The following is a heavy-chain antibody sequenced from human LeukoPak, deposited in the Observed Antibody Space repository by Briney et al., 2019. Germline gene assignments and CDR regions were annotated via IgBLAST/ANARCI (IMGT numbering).Heavy chain of an antibody. J-gene: IGHJ4*02. CDR2: ISAYNGNT. CDR1: GHTFTSYG. CDR3: ARLVLWFGGSAFDYFDY. Sequence: ASVKVSCKASGHTFTSYGVSWVRQAPGQGLEWMGWISAYNGNTNYAQKLQGRVTMTTDTSTSTAYMELRSLRSDDTAVYYCARLVLWFGGSAFDYFDYWGQGTLVTVSS. V-gene: IGHV1-18*01. D-gene: IGHD3-10*01.